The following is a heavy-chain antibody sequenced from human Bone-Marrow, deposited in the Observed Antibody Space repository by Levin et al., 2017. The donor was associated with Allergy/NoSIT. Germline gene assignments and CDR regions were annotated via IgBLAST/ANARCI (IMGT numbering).Heavy chain of an antibody. V-gene: IGHV3-48*03. CDR1: GFSFSNFE. CDR3: ARQVPNYYSGSGYYFDS. CDR2: INLRGSTM. D-gene: IGHD3-22*01. J-gene: IGHJ4*02. Sequence: GGSLRLSCEASGFSFSNFEMNWVRQAPGRGLEWISYINLRGSTMYYADSVRGRFTISRDNGKNSLFLRMDSLTAEDTAVYYCARQVPNYYSGSGYYFDSWGQGTLVTVSS.